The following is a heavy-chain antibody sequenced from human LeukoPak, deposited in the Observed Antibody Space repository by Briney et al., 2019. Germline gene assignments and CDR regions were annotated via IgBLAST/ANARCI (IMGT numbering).Heavy chain of an antibody. V-gene: IGHV4-59*01. Sequence: PSETLSFTCTVSGGSINNYYWNWIRQPPGKGLEWIGYIYYTGNTNYNPSLKSRVTISVDTSKNQFSLKLSSVTAADTAVYYCARDRLQLKSWGQGTLVTVSS. CDR1: GGSINNYY. D-gene: IGHD5-24*01. CDR2: IYYTGNT. J-gene: IGHJ5*02. CDR3: ARDRLQLKS.